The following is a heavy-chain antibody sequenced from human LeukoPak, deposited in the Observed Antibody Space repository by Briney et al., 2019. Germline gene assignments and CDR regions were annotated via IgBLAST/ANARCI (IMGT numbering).Heavy chain of an antibody. CDR1: GYTFTSYG. CDR2: INVYDGNT. D-gene: IGHD2-15*01. V-gene: IGHV1-18*01. CDR3: ARDSGYCSGDSCNYYYGMDV. J-gene: IGHJ6*02. Sequence: ASVKVSCKASGYTFTSYGASWVRQAPGQGLEWMGWINVYDGNTKYGQNLQGRVTMTTDTSTSTAYMELRSLGSDDTAVYYCARDSGYCSGDSCNYYYGMDVWGQGTTVTVSS.